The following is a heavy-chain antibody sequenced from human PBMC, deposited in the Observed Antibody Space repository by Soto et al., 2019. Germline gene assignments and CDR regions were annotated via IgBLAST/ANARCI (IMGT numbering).Heavy chain of an antibody. V-gene: IGHV1-3*01. J-gene: IGHJ3*02. Sequence: ASVKVSCKASGYTFTSYAMHWVRQAPGQRLEWMGWINAGNGNTKYSQKFQGRVTITRDTSASTAYMELSSLRSEDTAVYYCARGGHTSGWYLDDAFDIWAQGTMVTVSS. D-gene: IGHD6-19*01. CDR3: ARGGHTSGWYLDDAFDI. CDR1: GYTFTSYA. CDR2: INAGNGNT.